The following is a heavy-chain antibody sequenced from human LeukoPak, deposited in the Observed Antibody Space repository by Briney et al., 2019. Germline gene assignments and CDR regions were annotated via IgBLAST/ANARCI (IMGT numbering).Heavy chain of an antibody. J-gene: IGHJ3*02. Sequence: GESLKISCKGSGYRFTNYWIGWVRQMPGKGLEWTVIIYPGDSDSRYSPSFQGRVTISADKSITTAYLQWSSLQASDTAMYYCARLRVPTGYYDSSGDASDIWGPGTMVTVSS. V-gene: IGHV5-51*01. CDR1: GYRFTNYW. CDR2: IYPGDSDS. D-gene: IGHD3-22*01. CDR3: ARLRVPTGYYDSSGDASDI.